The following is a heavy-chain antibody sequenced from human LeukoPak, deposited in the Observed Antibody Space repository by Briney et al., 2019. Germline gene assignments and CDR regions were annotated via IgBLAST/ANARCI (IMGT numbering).Heavy chain of an antibody. Sequence: GGSLRLSCSASGFTFSRYAMHWVRQAPGKGLEYVSGISSNGGSTYYADSVKGRFTISRDNSKNTLYLQMSSLRAEDTAVYYCVKGNHGYSYGYIDYWGQGTLVTVSS. V-gene: IGHV3-64D*09. CDR1: GFTFSRYA. D-gene: IGHD5-18*01. CDR2: ISSNGGST. CDR3: VKGNHGYSYGYIDY. J-gene: IGHJ4*02.